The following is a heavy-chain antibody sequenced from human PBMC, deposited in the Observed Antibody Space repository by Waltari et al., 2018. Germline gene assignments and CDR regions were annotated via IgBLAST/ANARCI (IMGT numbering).Heavy chain of an antibody. D-gene: IGHD6-19*01. CDR2: ISYDGSNK. CDR1: GFTFSSYA. V-gene: IGHV3-30-3*01. Sequence: QVQLVESGGGVVQPGRSLRLSCAASGFTFSSYAMHWVRQAPGKGLEWVAVISYDGSNKYYADSVKGRFTISRDNAKNTLYLQMNSLRAEDTAVYYCARVLRGIAVAGLLRALDYWGQGTLVTVSS. CDR3: ARVLRGIAVAGLLRALDY. J-gene: IGHJ4*02.